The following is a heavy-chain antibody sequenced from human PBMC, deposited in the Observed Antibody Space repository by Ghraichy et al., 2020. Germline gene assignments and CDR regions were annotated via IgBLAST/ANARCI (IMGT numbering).Heavy chain of an antibody. CDR1: GYTFTNHD. D-gene: IGHD5-24*01. V-gene: IGHV1-8*01. Sequence: ASVKVSCEASGYTFTNHDINWVRQAPGQGLEWLGWMSPYSGNTGYAQKFQGRVTMTRDTSIGTAYMELSGLTSEDTAVYYCARMDHHDTRINPNWFDPWGQGTLVTVSS. J-gene: IGHJ5*02. CDR3: ARMDHHDTRINPNWFDP. CDR2: MSPYSGNT.